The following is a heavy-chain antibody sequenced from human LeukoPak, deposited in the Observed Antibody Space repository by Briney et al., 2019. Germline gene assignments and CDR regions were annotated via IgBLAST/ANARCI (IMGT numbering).Heavy chain of an antibody. D-gene: IGHD3-9*01. V-gene: IGHV1-18*01. CDR2: ISAYNGNT. Sequence: ASVKVFCKASGYTFTSYGISWVRQAPGQGLEWMGWISAYNGNTNYAQKLQGRVTMTTDTSTSTAYMELRSLRSDDTAVYYCAREFILTGYKHGYYYYGMDVWGQGTTVTVSS. J-gene: IGHJ6*02. CDR1: GYTFTSYG. CDR3: AREFILTGYKHGYYYYGMDV.